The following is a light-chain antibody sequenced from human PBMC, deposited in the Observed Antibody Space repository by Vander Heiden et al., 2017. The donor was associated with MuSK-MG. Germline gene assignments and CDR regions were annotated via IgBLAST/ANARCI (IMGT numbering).Light chain of an antibody. CDR3: QQRSNWQGT. J-gene: IGKJ4*01. CDR1: QSVSSY. Sequence: EIVLTQSPATLSLSPGERATLSCRASQSVSSYLAWYQQKPGQAPRLLIYDASNRATGIPARFSGSGSGTDFTLTISSLEPEDFAVYYCQQRSNWQGTFGGRTKVDIK. V-gene: IGKV3-11*01. CDR2: DAS.